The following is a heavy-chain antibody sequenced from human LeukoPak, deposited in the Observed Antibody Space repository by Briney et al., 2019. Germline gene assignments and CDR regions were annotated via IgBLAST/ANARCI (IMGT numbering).Heavy chain of an antibody. J-gene: IGHJ4*02. V-gene: IGHV3-30-3*02. CDR2: ISFDGSKK. D-gene: IGHD2-8*01. CDR1: GFTFSSHA. Sequence: GGSLRLSCAASGFTFSSHAMHWVRQAPGKGLEWVTVISFDGSKKYFADSVRGRFTLSRDNSNNTLSVQMTSLRPEDTAVYLCSKEMGLAIGFDHWGQGTLVTVSS. CDR3: SKEMGLAIGFDH.